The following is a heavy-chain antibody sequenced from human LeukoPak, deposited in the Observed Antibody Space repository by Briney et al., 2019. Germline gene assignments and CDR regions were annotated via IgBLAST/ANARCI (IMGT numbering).Heavy chain of an antibody. CDR1: GASISSHY. Sequence: SETLSLTCAVSGASISSHYWSWIRQPPGKGLGWIGYTSGSISDNPSLKSRVAVSVDPSQNQVSLSLTSVTAADTAVYYCERVLAIFGLDTTDFYMDVWGKGTTVTVSS. V-gene: IGHV4-59*11. J-gene: IGHJ6*03. D-gene: IGHD3/OR15-3a*01. CDR3: ERVLAIFGLDTTDFYMDV. CDR2: TSGSI.